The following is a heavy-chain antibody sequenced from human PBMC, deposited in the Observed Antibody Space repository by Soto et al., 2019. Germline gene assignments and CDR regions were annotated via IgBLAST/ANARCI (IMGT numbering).Heavy chain of an antibody. J-gene: IGHJ4*02. D-gene: IGHD1-7*01. CDR2: ISSSGSTI. Sequence: GGSLRLSCAASGFTFSDYYMSWIRQAPGKGLEWVSYISSSGSTIYYADSVKGRFTISRDNAKNSLYLQMNSLRAEDTAVYYCARSSVLPALSGTTRGPGYYFDYWGQGTLVTVSS. V-gene: IGHV3-11*01. CDR3: ARSSVLPALSGTTRGPGYYFDY. CDR1: GFTFSDYY.